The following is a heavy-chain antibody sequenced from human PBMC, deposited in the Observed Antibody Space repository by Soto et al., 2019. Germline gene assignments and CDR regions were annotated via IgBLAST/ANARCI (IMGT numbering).Heavy chain of an antibody. Sequence: QVRLVESGGGVVQPGRSLRLTCAASGFTFSSSGMHWVRQAPGKGLEWVALIAYDGSKTYYGDSVRGRFTISRDNSENTLFLQMNSLRAEDTAVYYCARWVGGSMFDNSGKYDSWGQRTLVTVSS. CDR3: ARWVGGSMFDNSGKYDS. CDR2: IAYDGSKT. D-gene: IGHD3-22*01. J-gene: IGHJ5*01. CDR1: GFTFSSSG. V-gene: IGHV3-30*03.